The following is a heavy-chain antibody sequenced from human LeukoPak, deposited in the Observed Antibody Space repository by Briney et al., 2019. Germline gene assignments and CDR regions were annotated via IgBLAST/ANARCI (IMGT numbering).Heavy chain of an antibody. CDR3: AREGLGYCSSTSCYTGAFDI. V-gene: IGHV1-69*04. J-gene: IGHJ3*02. D-gene: IGHD2-2*02. Sequence: SVKVSSKASGGTFSSYAISWVRQAPGQGREWMGRIIPIFGIANYAQKFQGRVTITADKSTSTAYVELSSLRSEDTAVYYCAREGLGYCSSTSCYTGAFDIWGQGTMVTVSS. CDR2: IIPIFGIA. CDR1: GGTFSSYA.